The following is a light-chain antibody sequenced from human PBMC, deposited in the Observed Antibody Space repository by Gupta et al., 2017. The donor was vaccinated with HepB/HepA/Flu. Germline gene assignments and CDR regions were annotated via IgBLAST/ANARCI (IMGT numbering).Light chain of an antibody. CDR2: WAS. CDR1: QTVLYSSNNKNY. V-gene: IGKV4-1*01. CDR3: QQYYSTFTWT. J-gene: IGKJ1*01. Sequence: IVMTQSPASLAVSLGERATINCKSSQTVLYSSNNKNYLAWYQQKPGQPPKLLIYWASTRESGVPDRFSGSGSGTDFTLPISSLQAEDVAVYYCQQYYSTFTWTFGQGTKVEIK.